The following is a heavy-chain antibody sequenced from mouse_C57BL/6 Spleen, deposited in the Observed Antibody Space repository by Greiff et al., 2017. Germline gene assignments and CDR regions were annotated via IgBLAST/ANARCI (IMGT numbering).Heavy chain of an antibody. Sequence: EVHLVESGGDLVKPGGSLKLSCAASGFTFSSYGMSWVRQTPDKRLEWVATISSGGSYTYYPDSVKGRFTISRDNAKNTLYLQMSSLKSEDTAMYYCARQNSNYLEGFAYWGQGTLVTVSA. J-gene: IGHJ3*01. CDR2: ISSGGSYT. CDR3: ARQNSNYLEGFAY. CDR1: GFTFSSYG. D-gene: IGHD2-5*01. V-gene: IGHV5-6*01.